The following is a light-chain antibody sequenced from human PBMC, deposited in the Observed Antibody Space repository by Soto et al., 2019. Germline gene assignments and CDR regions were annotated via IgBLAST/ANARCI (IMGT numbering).Light chain of an antibody. CDR1: QSVLYSSNNKNY. CDR2: CAS. CDR3: QQYYSSPLT. Sequence: DIVMTQSPDSLAVSLGERATINCKSSQSVLYSSNNKNYLAWYQQKPGQPPKLLIYCASTRESGVPARFSGRGSGTDFTPTISSLQAEDVAVYFCQQYYSSPLTFGGGTKVEIK. J-gene: IGKJ4*01. V-gene: IGKV4-1*01.